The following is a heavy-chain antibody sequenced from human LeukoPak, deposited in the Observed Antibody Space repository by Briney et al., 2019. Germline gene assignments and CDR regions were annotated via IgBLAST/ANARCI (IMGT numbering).Heavy chain of an antibody. D-gene: IGHD5-18*01. J-gene: IGHJ6*02. V-gene: IGHV3-21*01. CDR3: ARDPGGYSYYGMDV. Sequence: NPGGSLRLSRAASGFTYSSYILNWVRQAPGKGLEWVSSITSSSSNYIYYADSVKGRFIISRDNAKNSLYLQMNSLRAEDTAVYYCARDPGGYSYYGMDVWGQGSTVLVSS. CDR2: ITSSSSNYI. CDR1: GFTYSSYI.